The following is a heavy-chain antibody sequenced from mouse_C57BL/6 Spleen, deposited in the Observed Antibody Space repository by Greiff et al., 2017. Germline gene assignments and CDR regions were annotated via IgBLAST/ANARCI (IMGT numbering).Heavy chain of an antibody. J-gene: IGHJ1*03. V-gene: IGHV1-5*01. CDR1: GYTFTSYW. D-gene: IGHD2-4*01. CDR3: TREGLRRGWYFDV. CDR2: IYPGNSDT. Sequence: EVKLMESGPELVKPGASVKISCKTSGYTFTSYWMHWVKQRPGQGLEWIGAIYPGNSDTSYNQKFKGKAKLTAVTSASTAYMELSSLTNEDSAVYYCTREGLRRGWYFDVWGTGTTVTVSS.